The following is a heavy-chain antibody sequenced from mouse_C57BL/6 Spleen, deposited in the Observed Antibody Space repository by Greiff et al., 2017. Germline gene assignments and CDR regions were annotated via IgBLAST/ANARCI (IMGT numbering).Heavy chain of an antibody. CDR2: IPPNSGST. D-gene: IGHD2-1*01. Sequence: QVQLQQPGAELVKPGASVKLSCKASGYTFTSYWMHWVKQRPGQGLEWIGMIPPNSGSTNYNEKFKSKATLTVDKSSSTAYMQLSSLTSEDSAVYYCAREALGNYLYYFDYWGQGTTLTVSS. CDR1: GYTFTSYW. V-gene: IGHV1-64*01. CDR3: AREALGNYLYYFDY. J-gene: IGHJ2*01.